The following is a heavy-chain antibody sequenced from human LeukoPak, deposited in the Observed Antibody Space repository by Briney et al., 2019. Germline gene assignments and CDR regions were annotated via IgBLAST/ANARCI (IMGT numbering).Heavy chain of an antibody. CDR3: ARHRQSSSVAGTRSFVDY. J-gene: IGHJ4*02. V-gene: IGHV5-51*01. CDR2: IYPGDSDT. Sequence: GESLKISCKGSGYSFTSYWIGWVRQMPGKGLEWMGIIYPGDSDTRYSPSFQGQVTISADKSISTAYLQWSSLKASDTAMYYCARHRQSSSVAGTRSFVDYWGQGTLVTVSS. CDR1: GYSFTSYW. D-gene: IGHD6-19*01.